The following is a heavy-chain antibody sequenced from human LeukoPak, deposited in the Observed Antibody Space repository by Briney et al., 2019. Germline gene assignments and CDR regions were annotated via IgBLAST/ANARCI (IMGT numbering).Heavy chain of an antibody. D-gene: IGHD2-21*02. V-gene: IGHV1-18*04. CDR2: ISGYSGNT. CDR1: GYTFSRYG. J-gene: IGHJ5*02. Sequence: GASVKVSCKTSGYTFSRYGVSWVRQAPGQGLEWMGWISGYSGNTNYAQKVQGRVTMTTDTSTTTAYMELKRLRSDDTAVYYCARVGCSGGDCFSSADHWGQGTLVTVSS. CDR3: ARVGCSGGDCFSSADH.